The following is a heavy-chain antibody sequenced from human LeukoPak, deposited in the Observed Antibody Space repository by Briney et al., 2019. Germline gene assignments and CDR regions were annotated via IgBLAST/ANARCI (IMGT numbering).Heavy chain of an antibody. CDR1: GYSISSGYY. CDR2: INHSGST. J-gene: IGHJ4*02. Sequence: SETLSLTCTVSGYSISSGYYWSWIRQPPGKGLEWIGEINHSGSTNYNPSLKSRVTISVDTSKSQFSLYMDSVTAADTAVYYCASDWNRYAYWGQGTLVTVSS. D-gene: IGHD1-1*01. V-gene: IGHV4-38-2*02. CDR3: ASDWNRYAY.